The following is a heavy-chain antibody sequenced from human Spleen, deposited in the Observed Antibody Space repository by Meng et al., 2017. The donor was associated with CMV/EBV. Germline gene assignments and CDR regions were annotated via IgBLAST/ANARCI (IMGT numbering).Heavy chain of an antibody. CDR3: ARAGWELKKNHFDY. D-gene: IGHD1-26*01. V-gene: IGHV4-31*02. Sequence: SGGSISSGGYYWSWIRQHPGKGLEWIGYIYYSGSTYYNPSLKSRVTISVDTSKNQFSLKLSSVTAADTAVYYCARAGWELKKNHFDYWGQGTLVTVSS. CDR2: IYYSGST. CDR1: GGSISSGGYY. J-gene: IGHJ4*02.